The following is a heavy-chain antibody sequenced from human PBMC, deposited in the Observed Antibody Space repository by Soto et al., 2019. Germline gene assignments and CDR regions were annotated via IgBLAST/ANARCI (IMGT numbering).Heavy chain of an antibody. V-gene: IGHV1-69*01. D-gene: IGHD6-19*01. CDR1: GGTFSSYA. Sequence: QVQLVQSGAEVKRPGSSVKVSCKASGGTFSSYAITWVRQAPGQGLEWMGGILPASGTASYAQKFQGRVTITADESTSTAYMELRSLRSEVTAVYYCGRVAGALRHWGQGPLVTVSS. CDR2: ILPASGTA. CDR3: GRVAGALRH. J-gene: IGHJ4*02.